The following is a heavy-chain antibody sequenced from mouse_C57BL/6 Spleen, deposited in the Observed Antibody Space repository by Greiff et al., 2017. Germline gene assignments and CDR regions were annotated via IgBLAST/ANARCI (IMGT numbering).Heavy chain of an antibody. D-gene: IGHD2-2*01. CDR2: IDPSDSYT. CDR1: GYTFTSYW. J-gene: IGHJ2*01. V-gene: IGHV1-69*01. Sequence: QVPLQQPGAELVMPGASVKLSCKASGYTFTSYWMHWVKQRPGQGLEWIGEIDPSDSYTNYNQKFKGKSTLTVDKSSSTAYMQLSSLTSEDSAVYYCARFLVTTGGCGYWGQGTTLTVSS. CDR3: ARFLVTTGGCGY.